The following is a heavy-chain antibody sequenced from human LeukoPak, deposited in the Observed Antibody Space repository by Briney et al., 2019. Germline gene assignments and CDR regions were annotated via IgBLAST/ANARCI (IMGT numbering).Heavy chain of an antibody. V-gene: IGHV1-69*04. CDR3: ARDKIKYYYDSSGYHLTGHGGFDP. Sequence: GASVKVSCKASGGTFSSYAISWVRQAPGQGLEWMGRIIPILGIANYAQKFQGRVTITADESTSTAYMELSSLRSEDTAVYYCARDKIKYYYDSSGYHLTGHGGFDPWGQGTLVTVSS. D-gene: IGHD3-22*01. CDR1: GGTFSSYA. CDR2: IIPILGIA. J-gene: IGHJ5*02.